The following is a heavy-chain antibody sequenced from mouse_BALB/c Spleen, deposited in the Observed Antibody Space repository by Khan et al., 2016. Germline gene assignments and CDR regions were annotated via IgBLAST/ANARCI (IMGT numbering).Heavy chain of an antibody. Sequence: EVELVESGGGLVQPGGSRKLSCAASGFTFSSFGMHWVRQAPEKGLEWVAYISSGSSTFYYADTVKGRFTISSDTPKNTLFLQMTSLRSEDSAMYYCARRGARKSYAMDYWGQGTSVTVSA. CDR2: ISSGSSTF. CDR3: ARRGARKSYAMDY. J-gene: IGHJ4*01. CDR1: GFTFSSFG. V-gene: IGHV5-17*02.